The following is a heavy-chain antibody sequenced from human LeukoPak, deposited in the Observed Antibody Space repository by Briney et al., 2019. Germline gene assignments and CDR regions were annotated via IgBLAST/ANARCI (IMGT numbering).Heavy chain of an antibody. CDR1: GFTFSSYA. CDR3: AKXTIAAPCRIDY. J-gene: IGHJ4*02. CDR2: ISGSGGST. V-gene: IGHV3-23*01. Sequence: GGSLRLSCAASGFTFSSYAMSWVRQAPGKGLEWVSAISGSGGSTYYADSVKGRFTTSRDNSKNTLYLQMNSLRAEDTAVYYCAKXTIAAPCRIDYWGQGTLVTVSX. D-gene: IGHD6-13*01.